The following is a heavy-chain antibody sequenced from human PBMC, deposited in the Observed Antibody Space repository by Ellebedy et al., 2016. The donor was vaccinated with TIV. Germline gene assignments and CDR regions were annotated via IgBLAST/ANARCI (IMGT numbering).Heavy chain of an antibody. J-gene: IGHJ4*02. CDR2: ISGSGDT. CDR3: AKDSGWEHEY. CDR1: GFSFDIYS. D-gene: IGHD3-10*01. V-gene: IGHV3-23*01. Sequence: GESLKISCEASGFSFDIYSMHWVRQAPGKGLEWVSGISGSGDTDYADSVKGRFTISRDNSKNTLFLQMNSLRVEDTALYYCAKDSGWEHEYWGQGTLVTISS.